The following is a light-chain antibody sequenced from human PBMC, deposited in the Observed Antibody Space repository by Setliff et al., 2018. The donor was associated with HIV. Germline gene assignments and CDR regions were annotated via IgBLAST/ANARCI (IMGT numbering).Light chain of an antibody. CDR1: NSDVGGYDY. J-gene: IGLJ2*01. CDR3: SSYTGTYSFL. CDR2: DVS. V-gene: IGLV2-11*01. Sequence: QSALAQPRSVSGSPGQSVTISCTGTNSDVGGYDYVSWYQQHPGKAPRLIIYDVSKRPSGVSDRFSGSTSANTASLTISGLQPEDEADYYCSSYTGTYSFLFGGGTK.